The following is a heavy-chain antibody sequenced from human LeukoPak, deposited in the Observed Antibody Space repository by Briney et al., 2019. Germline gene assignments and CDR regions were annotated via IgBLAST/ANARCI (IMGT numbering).Heavy chain of an antibody. V-gene: IGHV4-38-2*02. CDR3: ARTPMVRGVIITYYFDY. Sequence: SETLSLTCTVSGYSISSGYYWGWIRQPPGKGLEWIGEIYHSGSTNYNPSLKSRVTISVDKSKNQFSLKLSSVTAADTAVYYCARTPMVRGVIITYYFDYWGQGTLVTVSS. CDR2: IYHSGST. D-gene: IGHD3-10*01. J-gene: IGHJ4*02. CDR1: GYSISSGYY.